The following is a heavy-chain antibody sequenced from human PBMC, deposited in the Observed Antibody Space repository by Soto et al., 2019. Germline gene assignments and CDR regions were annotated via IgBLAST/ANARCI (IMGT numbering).Heavy chain of an antibody. V-gene: IGHV3-30*03. J-gene: IGHJ6*03. CDR1: GFTFSTYG. CDR2: ISYDGSDE. Sequence: GGSLRLSCAASGFTFSTYGVEWVRQAPGKGLEWVAVISYDGSDECYVDSVKGRFTISRDNSKNTLYVQMNSLRAEDTAVYYCAPWAMALRFLDCDYYHMDVWGKGSSVTVSS. CDR3: APWAMALRFLDCDYYHMDV. D-gene: IGHD3-3*01.